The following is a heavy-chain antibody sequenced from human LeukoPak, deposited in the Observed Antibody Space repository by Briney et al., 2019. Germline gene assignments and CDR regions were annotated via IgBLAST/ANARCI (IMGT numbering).Heavy chain of an antibody. J-gene: IGHJ4*02. V-gene: IGHV3-23*01. D-gene: IGHD3-3*01. CDR1: GFTFSSYA. Sequence: GGSLRLPCAASGFTFSSYAMSWVRQAPGKGLEWVSAISGSGGSTYYADSVKGRFTISRDNSKNTLYLQMNSLRAEDTAVYYCAKANDDFWSGYSNFDYWGQGTLVTVSS. CDR3: AKANDDFWSGYSNFDY. CDR2: ISGSGGST.